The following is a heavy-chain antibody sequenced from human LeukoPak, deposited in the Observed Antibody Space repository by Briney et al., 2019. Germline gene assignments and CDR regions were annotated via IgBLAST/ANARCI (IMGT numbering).Heavy chain of an antibody. CDR1: GFTFSSYD. CDR3: ARAGRGWFGELYYFDY. D-gene: IGHD3-10*01. J-gene: IGHJ4*02. CDR2: IGTAGDT. Sequence: GGSLRLSCAASGFTFSSYDMHWVRQATGKGLEWVSAIGTAGDTYYPGSVKGRFTISRENAKNSLYLQMNSLRAGDTAVYYCARAGRGWFGELYYFDYWGQGTLVTVSS. V-gene: IGHV3-13*01.